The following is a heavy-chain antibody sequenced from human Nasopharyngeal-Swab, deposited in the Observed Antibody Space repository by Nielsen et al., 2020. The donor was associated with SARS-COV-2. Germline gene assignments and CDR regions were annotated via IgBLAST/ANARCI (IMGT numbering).Heavy chain of an antibody. Sequence: GESLKISCAASGFTFSSYAMSWVRQAPGKALEWVSAISGSGGSTYYADSVKGRFTISRDNSKNTLYLQMNSLRAEDTAVYYCAKDDTLFDYGGQGTLVTVSS. CDR1: GFTFSSYA. J-gene: IGHJ4*02. V-gene: IGHV3-23*01. CDR3: AKDDTLFDY. CDR2: ISGSGGST.